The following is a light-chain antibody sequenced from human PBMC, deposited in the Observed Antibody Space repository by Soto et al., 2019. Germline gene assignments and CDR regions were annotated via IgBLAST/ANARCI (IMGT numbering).Light chain of an antibody. J-gene: IGKJ4*01. CDR2: DAS. Sequence: DIQMTQSPSTLSASVGDRVTITCRASQSISTWLAWYQQKPGKAPNLLIYDASSLESGVPSRFSGSGSGTDFTLTISSLQPDDFATYYCQQYNSYSLTFGGGTKVDIK. CDR1: QSISTW. V-gene: IGKV1-5*01. CDR3: QQYNSYSLT.